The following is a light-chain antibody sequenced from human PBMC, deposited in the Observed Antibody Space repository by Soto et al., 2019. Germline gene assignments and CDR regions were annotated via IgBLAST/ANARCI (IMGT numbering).Light chain of an antibody. J-gene: IGKJ4*01. CDR1: QTVDSKY. CDR2: GAS. Sequence: DIVLTQSPASLSLSPGERATLSCRASQTVDSKYLAWYQQRPGSVPRLFIYGASTRATGIPDRFKGSGSGTAFTLTISRLEPEDFAVYFCQQYGSATPTFGGGTRLEIK. CDR3: QQYGSATPT. V-gene: IGKV3-20*01.